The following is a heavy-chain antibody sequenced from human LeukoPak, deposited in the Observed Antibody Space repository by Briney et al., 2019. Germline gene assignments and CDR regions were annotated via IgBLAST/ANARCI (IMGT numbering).Heavy chain of an antibody. J-gene: IGHJ4*02. CDR1: GYIFSSYG. D-gene: IGHD6-13*01. CDR3: ARDRLLGQQLVPSFDY. CDR2: ISNYNGNT. Sequence: GASVKVSCKASGYIFSSYGISWVRQAPGQGPEWMGWISNYNGNTKFAQKVQGRVTLTTDKSTNTAYMELGSLRSDDTAVYYCARDRLLGQQLVPSFDYWGQGTLVTVSS. V-gene: IGHV1-18*04.